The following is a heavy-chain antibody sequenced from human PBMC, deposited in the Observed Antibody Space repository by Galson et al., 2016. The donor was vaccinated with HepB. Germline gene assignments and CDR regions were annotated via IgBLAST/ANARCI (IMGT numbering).Heavy chain of an antibody. J-gene: IGHJ4*02. CDR2: ISAYNGDT. V-gene: IGHV1-18*01. D-gene: IGHD3-10*01. CDR3: ARGYYASGRSDVDY. Sequence: QSGAEVKKPGASVKVSCKASGYTFTSYGISWVRQAPGQGLEWMGWISAYNGDTSYAQKLQGRVTMTTDTSTSTAYMELRSLRSVDTAVYYCARGYYASGRSDVDYWGQGTLVTVSS. CDR1: GYTFTSYG.